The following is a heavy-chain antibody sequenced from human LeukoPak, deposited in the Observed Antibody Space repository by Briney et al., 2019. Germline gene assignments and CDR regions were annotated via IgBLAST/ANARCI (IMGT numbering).Heavy chain of an antibody. CDR3: AREFGTTDDYYYGMDV. Sequence: ASVKVSCKASGYTFTSYDINWVRQAPGQGLEWMGWMNPNSGNTGYAQKFQGRVTMTRNTSISTAYMELSSLRSEDTAVYYCAREFGTTDDYYYGMDVWGQETTVTVSS. CDR1: GYTFTSYD. V-gene: IGHV1-8*01. D-gene: IGHD1-7*01. CDR2: MNPNSGNT. J-gene: IGHJ6*02.